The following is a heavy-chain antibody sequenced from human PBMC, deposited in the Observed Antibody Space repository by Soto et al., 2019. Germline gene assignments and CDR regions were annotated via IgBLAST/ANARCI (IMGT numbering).Heavy chain of an antibody. J-gene: IGHJ4*02. CDR2: IYWNDAK. Sequence: SRATLVNPTQSPTMTCTFYGFSLSTSGVGVGWIRQPPGKALEWLALIYWNDAKRYSPSLKSRLTITKDTSKIQVVLTMTNMDPVDTATYYCAHSRRYFVYWDQGTLLTASS. CDR1: GFSLSTSGVG. D-gene: IGHD3-9*01. V-gene: IGHV2-5*01. CDR3: AHSRRYFVY.